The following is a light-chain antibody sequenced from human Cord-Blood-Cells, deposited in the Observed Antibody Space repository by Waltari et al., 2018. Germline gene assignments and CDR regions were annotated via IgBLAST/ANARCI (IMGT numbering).Light chain of an antibody. V-gene: IGKV1-33*01. CDR2: DAS. CDR3: QQYDNLPFT. J-gene: IGKJ3*01. CDR1: QDISNY. Sequence: DIELTQSPSSLSASVGDRVTITCQASQDISNYFNWYQQKPGKDPKLLIYDASNLEAGVPSRFSGSGSWTEFTFPISSLQPEDVATYYCQQYDNLPFTFGPGTKVDIK.